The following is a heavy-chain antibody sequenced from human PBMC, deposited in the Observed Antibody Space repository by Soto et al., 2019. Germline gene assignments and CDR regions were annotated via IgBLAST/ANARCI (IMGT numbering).Heavy chain of an antibody. CDR1: GFTFSNAW. CDR2: IKSKTDGGTT. J-gene: IGHJ6*02. V-gene: IGHV3-15*01. CDR3: TTDRSNSWYYYYYYGMDV. D-gene: IGHD6-13*01. Sequence: EVQLVESGGGLVKPGGSLRLSCAASGFTFSNAWMSWVRQAPGKGLEWVGRIKSKTDGGTTDYAAPVKGRFTISRDDSKNTLYLQMNSLKTEDTAVYYCTTDRSNSWYYYYYYGMDVWGQGTTVTVSS.